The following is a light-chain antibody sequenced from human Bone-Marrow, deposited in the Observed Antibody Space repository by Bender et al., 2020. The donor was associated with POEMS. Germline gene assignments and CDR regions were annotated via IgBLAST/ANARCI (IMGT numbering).Light chain of an antibody. CDR3: SSYAGDYNLV. J-gene: IGLJ3*02. CDR2: EVT. CDR1: SSDVGSYNL. Sequence: QSALTQPASVSGSPGQSITISCTGTSSDVGSYNLVSWYQQNPGKAPKLMIYEVTKRPSGVPDRFSGSKSGNTASLTVSGLQAEDEADYYCSSYAGDYNLVFGGGTKLTVL. V-gene: IGLV2-8*01.